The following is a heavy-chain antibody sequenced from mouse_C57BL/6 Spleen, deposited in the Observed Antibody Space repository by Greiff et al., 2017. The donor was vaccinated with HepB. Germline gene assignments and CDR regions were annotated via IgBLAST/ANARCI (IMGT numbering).Heavy chain of an antibody. J-gene: IGHJ2*01. Sequence: VQLQQSGTVLARPGASVKMSCKTSGYTFTSYWMHWVKQRPGQGLEWIGAIYPGNSDTSYNQKFKGKAKLTAVTSASTAYMELSSLTNEDSAVYYCTRESGRYDYFFDYWGQGTTLTVSS. CDR1: GYTFTSYW. V-gene: IGHV1-5*01. CDR3: TRESGRYDYFFDY. D-gene: IGHD2-4*01. CDR2: IYPGNSDT.